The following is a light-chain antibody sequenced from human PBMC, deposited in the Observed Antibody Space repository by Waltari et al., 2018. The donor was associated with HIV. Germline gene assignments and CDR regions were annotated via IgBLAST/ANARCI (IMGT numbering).Light chain of an antibody. CDR2: SNK. Sequence: QSVLTQPPSASGTPGQRVTISCSGSSSNIGSNPVNWYQQLPGTAPKPRTYSNKQLPSGVPDRFSGSKSGTSASLAISGLQAEDEADYYCAAWDDSLNAWVFGGVTKLTVL. J-gene: IGLJ3*02. CDR1: SSNIGSNP. V-gene: IGLV1-44*01. CDR3: AAWDDSLNAWV.